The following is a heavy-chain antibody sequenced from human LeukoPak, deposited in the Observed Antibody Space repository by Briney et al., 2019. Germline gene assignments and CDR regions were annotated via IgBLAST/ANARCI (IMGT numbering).Heavy chain of an antibody. CDR3: ARDSYYGSGSYYN. Sequence: GGSLRLSCAASGLTFSRYWVHWVRQAPGKGVVWVSRINSGGSSTTYGDSVKGRFTISSDNAKNTLYLQMNSLRAEDTAVYYCARDSYYGSGSYYNWGQGTLVTVSS. D-gene: IGHD3-10*01. CDR1: GLTFSRYW. J-gene: IGHJ4*02. CDR2: INSGGSST. V-gene: IGHV3-74*01.